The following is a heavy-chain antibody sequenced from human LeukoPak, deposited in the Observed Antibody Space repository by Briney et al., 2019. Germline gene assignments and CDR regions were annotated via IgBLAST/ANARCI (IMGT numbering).Heavy chain of an antibody. V-gene: IGHV3-30*02. Sequence: PGGSLRLSCAASGFTFSSYGMHWVRQAPGKGLEWGAFIRYDGSKKYYADSVKGRFTISRDNSKNTLYLQMNSLRAEDTAVYYCARELFFYCDYWGQGTLVTVSS. CDR1: GFTFSSYG. D-gene: IGHD3-3*01. CDR2: IRYDGSKK. CDR3: ARELFFYCDY. J-gene: IGHJ4*02.